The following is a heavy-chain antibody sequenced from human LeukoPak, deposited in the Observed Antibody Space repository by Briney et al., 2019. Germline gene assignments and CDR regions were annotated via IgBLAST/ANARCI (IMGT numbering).Heavy chain of an antibody. CDR1: GGSISSSSYY. V-gene: IGHV4-39*01. CDR2: IYYSGST. Sequence: SETLSLTCTVSGGSISSSSYYWGWIRQPPGKGLEWIGSIYYSGSTYYNPSLKSRVTISVDTSKNQFSLKLSSVTAADTAVYYCVRSPLNIVLMVYAAYGPWYFDLWSRGTLVTVSS. J-gene: IGHJ2*01. CDR3: VRSPLNIVLMVYAAYGPWYFDL. D-gene: IGHD2-8*01.